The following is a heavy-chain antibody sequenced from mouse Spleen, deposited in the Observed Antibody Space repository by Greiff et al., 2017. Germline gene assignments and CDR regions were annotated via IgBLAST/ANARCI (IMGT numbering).Heavy chain of an antibody. J-gene: IGHJ3*01. D-gene: IGHD1-1*01. Sequence: DVMLVESGGGLVKPGGSLKLSCAASGFTFSDYYMYWVRQTPEKRLEWVATISDGGSYTYYPDSVKGRFTISRDNAKNNLYLQMSSLKSEDTAMYYCARDRDYGSSFLFAYWGQGTLVTVSA. CDR3: ARDRDYGSSFLFAY. CDR2: ISDGGSYT. V-gene: IGHV5-4*02. CDR1: GFTFSDYY.